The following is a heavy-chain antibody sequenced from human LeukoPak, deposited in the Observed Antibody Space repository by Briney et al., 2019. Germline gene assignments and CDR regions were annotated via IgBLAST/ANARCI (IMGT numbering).Heavy chain of an antibody. V-gene: IGHV3-23*01. CDR3: AKSAARGPYSSSSFDY. D-gene: IGHD6-6*01. J-gene: IGHJ4*02. CDR2: ISGSGGST. Sequence: GGSLRLSCAASGFTFSSYAMSWVRQAPGKGLEWVSAISGSGGSTYYADSMKGRFTISRDNSKNTLYLQMNSLRAGDTAVYYCAKSAARGPYSSSSFDYWGQGTLVTVSS. CDR1: GFTFSSYA.